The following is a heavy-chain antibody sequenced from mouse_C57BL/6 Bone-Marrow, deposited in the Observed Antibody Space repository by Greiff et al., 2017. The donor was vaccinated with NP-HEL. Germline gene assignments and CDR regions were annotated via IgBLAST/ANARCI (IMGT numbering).Heavy chain of an antibody. CDR3: ARDRGYAMDY. Sequence: EVKLVDSGGGLVQPGGSLSLSCAASGFTFTDYYMSWVRQPPGKALEWLGFIRNKANGYTTEYSASVKGRFTISRDNSQSILYLQMNALRAEDSATYYCARDRGYAMDYWGQGTSVTVSS. J-gene: IGHJ4*01. V-gene: IGHV7-3*01. CDR1: GFTFTDYY. CDR2: IRNKANGYTT.